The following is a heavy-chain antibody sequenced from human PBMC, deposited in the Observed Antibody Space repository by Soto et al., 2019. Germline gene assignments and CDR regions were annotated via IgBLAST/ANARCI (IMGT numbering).Heavy chain of an antibody. CDR1: GXSXSSNSAA. J-gene: IGHJ5*02. V-gene: IGHV6-1*01. D-gene: IGHD6-13*01. Sequence: GXSXSSNSAAWNWIXXXXXRGLXXXXXXXXXXXXXXDXAVSVRGRITINPDTSKNQFSLQLKSVTPDDTAVYYCARGRAAGRGDWLDPWGQGTQVTVS. CDR3: ARGRAAGRGDWLDP. CDR2: XXXXXXXXX.